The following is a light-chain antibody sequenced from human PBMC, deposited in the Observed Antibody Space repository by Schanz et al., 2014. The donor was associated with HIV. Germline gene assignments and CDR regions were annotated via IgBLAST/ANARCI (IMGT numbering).Light chain of an antibody. CDR2: KAS. V-gene: IGKV1-5*03. CDR1: QSIGSW. J-gene: IGKJ1*01. Sequence: DIQMTQSPSTLSASVGDRVTITCRASQSIGSWLAWYQQRPGEAPKLLIYKASSLESGVPSRFSGSGSGTEFTLTISSLQPDDFATYYCHQYKSSSRTFGQGTKVEIK. CDR3: HQYKSSSRT.